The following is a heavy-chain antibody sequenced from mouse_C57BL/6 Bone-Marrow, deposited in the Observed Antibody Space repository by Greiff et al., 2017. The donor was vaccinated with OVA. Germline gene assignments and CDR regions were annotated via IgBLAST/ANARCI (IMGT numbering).Heavy chain of an antibody. Sequence: VQLQQSGAELVRPGASVTLSCKASGYTFTDYEMHWVKQTPVHGLEWIGAIDPETGGTDYNQKFKGKAILTADKSSSTAYMELRSLTSEYSAVYYCTRGYSNYYAMDYWGQGTSVTVSS. D-gene: IGHD2-5*01. J-gene: IGHJ4*01. CDR2: IDPETGGT. CDR3: TRGYSNYYAMDY. CDR1: GYTFTDYE. V-gene: IGHV1-15*01.